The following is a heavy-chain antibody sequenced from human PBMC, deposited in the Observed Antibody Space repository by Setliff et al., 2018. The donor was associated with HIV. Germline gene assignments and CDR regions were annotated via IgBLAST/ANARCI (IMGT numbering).Heavy chain of an antibody. J-gene: IGHJ3*02. CDR2: IYTSGST. CDR3: ARDPQLYYYDSSGYLGAFDI. V-gene: IGHV4-61*02. CDR1: GVSISSGTYY. D-gene: IGHD3-22*01. Sequence: SETLSLTCTVSGVSISSGTYYWSWVRQPAGKGLEWIGRIYTSGSTNYNPSLKSRITISVDTSQNQFSLKLSSVTAADTAVYYCARDPQLYYYDSSGYLGAFDIWGQGTMVTVSS.